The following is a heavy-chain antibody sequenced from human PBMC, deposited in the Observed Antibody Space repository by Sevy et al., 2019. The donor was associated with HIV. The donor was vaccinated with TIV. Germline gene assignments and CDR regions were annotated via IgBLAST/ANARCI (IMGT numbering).Heavy chain of an antibody. CDR3: AREGCTKPHDY. CDR1: GFTCSKYS. D-gene: IGHD2-8*01. CDR2: FSFGCGRI. Sequence: GGSLRLSCEASGFTCSKYSMSWVRQAPGKGLEWVSTFSFGCGRINYADSVKGRFTISRDDSKNTLYLQMTSLRAEDTAVYYCAREGCTKPHDYWGQGTLVTVSS. J-gene: IGHJ4*02. V-gene: IGHV3-23*01.